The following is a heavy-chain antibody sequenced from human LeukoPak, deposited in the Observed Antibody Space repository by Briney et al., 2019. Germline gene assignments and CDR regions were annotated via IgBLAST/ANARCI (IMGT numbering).Heavy chain of an antibody. CDR3: ARDFHFWSGYYGGPFDY. CDR1: GGSISSYY. D-gene: IGHD3-3*02. V-gene: IGHV4-4*07. Sequence: SETLSLTCTVSGGSISSYYWSWIRQPAGKGLEWIGRIYTSGSTNYNPSLKSRVTMSVDTSKNQFSLKLSSVTAADTAVYYCARDFHFWSGYYGGPFDYWGQGTLATVSS. CDR2: IYTSGST. J-gene: IGHJ4*02.